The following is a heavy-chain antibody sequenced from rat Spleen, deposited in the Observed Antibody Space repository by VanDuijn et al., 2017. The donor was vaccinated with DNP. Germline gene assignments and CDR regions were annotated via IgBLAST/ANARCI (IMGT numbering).Heavy chain of an antibody. CDR2: ITRTGGNT. Sequence: EVQLVESGGDLVQPGRSLKLSCVASGFTFNNYWMTWIRQVPGKGLEWIASITRTGGNTYYPDSVKGRFTISRDNAKNTLYLQKNSLRSEDTATYYCARRIITTFGYWSFDFWGPGTMVTVSS. CDR1: GFTFNNYW. V-gene: IGHV5-31*01. CDR3: ARRIITTFGYWSFDF. J-gene: IGHJ1*01. D-gene: IGHD1-6*01.